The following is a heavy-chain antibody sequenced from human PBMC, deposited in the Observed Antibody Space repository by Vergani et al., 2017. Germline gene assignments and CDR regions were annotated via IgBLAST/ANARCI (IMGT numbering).Heavy chain of an antibody. Sequence: QVQLVESGGGVVQPGRSLRLSCAASGFTFSSYGMHWVRQAPGKGLEWVAVISYDGSNKYYADSVKGRFTISRDNSKNTLYLQMNSLRAEDTAVYYCAKDRLRVSGVVVIAPRFYVDYWGQGPLVTVSS. CDR3: AKDRLRVSGVVVIAPRFYVDY. CDR2: ISYDGSNK. CDR1: GFTFSSYG. V-gene: IGHV3-30*18. J-gene: IGHJ4*02. D-gene: IGHD2-21*01.